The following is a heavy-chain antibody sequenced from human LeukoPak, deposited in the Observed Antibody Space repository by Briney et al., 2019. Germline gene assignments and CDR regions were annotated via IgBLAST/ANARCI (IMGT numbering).Heavy chain of an antibody. CDR3: ATKQWLAPPPDS. CDR1: VFTFIKYW. V-gene: IGHV3-74*01. J-gene: IGHJ4*02. Sequence: GGSLRLSCAASVFTFIKYWMPWVRQAPGKGLESVSRINTDGTVTTYADSVKGRFTVSRDNADNTMFLQMNSVRDEDTAVYYCATKQWLAPPPDSWGQGTPVTVSS. D-gene: IGHD6-19*01. CDR2: INTDGTVT.